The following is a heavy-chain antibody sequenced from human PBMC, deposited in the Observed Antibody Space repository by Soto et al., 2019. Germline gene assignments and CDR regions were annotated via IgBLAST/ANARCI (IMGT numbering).Heavy chain of an antibody. J-gene: IGHJ4*02. CDR2: ISSSSSYI. Sequence: GGSLRLSCTASGLTFISYSMNWVRQAPGKGLEWVSSISSSSSYIYYADSVKGRFTISRDNAKNSLYLQMNSLRAEDTAVYYCARGWNDFWSGYYPNFDYWGQGTLVTVSS. CDR3: ARGWNDFWSGYYPNFDY. CDR1: GLTFISYS. D-gene: IGHD3-3*01. V-gene: IGHV3-21*01.